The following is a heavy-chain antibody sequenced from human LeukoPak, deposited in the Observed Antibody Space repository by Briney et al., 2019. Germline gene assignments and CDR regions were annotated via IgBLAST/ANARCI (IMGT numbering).Heavy chain of an antibody. CDR3: ARAYSSSSDPFDY. CDR2: IYYSGST. V-gene: IGHV4-61*01. CDR1: GGSVSSGSYY. J-gene: IGHJ4*02. Sequence: SETLSLAYTVSGGSVSSGSYYWSWIRQPPGKGLEWIGYIYYSGSTNYNPSLKSRVTISVDTSKNQFSLKLSSVTAADTAVYYCARAYSSSSDPFDYWGQGTLVTVSS. D-gene: IGHD6-6*01.